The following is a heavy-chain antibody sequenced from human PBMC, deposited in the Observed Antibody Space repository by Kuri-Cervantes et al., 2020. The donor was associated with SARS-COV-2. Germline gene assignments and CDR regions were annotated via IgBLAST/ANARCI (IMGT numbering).Heavy chain of an antibody. V-gene: IGHV4-34*01. CDR2: INHRGST. D-gene: IGHD3-22*01. CDR3: ARTDNSGYSYYFDY. CDR1: GGSFSGYY. J-gene: IGHJ4*02. Sequence: SQTLSLTCAVYGGSFSGYYWSWIRQPPGRGLEWIGEINHRGSTNYNPSLKSRVTISVDTSKNQFSLKLSSVTAADTAVYYCARTDNSGYSYYFDYWGQGNLVHGSS.